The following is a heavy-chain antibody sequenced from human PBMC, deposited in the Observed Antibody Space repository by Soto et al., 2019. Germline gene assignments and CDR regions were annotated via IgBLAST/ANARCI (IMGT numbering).Heavy chain of an antibody. D-gene: IGHD3-10*01. CDR2: ISSSSSYI. CDR3: ARDITMVTGYYYGMDV. Sequence: EVQLVESGGGLVKPGGSLRLSCAASGFTFSSYSMNWVRQAPGKGLEWVSSISSSSSYIYYADSVKGRFTISRDNAKNSLYLQMNSLRAEDTAVYYCARDITMVTGYYYGMDVWGQGTTVTVSS. J-gene: IGHJ6*02. CDR1: GFTFSSYS. V-gene: IGHV3-21*01.